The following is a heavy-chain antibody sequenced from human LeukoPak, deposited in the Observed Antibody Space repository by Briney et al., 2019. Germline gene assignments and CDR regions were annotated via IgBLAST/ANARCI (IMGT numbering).Heavy chain of an antibody. CDR2: INHSGST. CDR1: GGSISSYY. J-gene: IGHJ4*02. V-gene: IGHV4-34*01. D-gene: IGHD3-9*01. Sequence: SETLSFTCTVSGGSISSYYWSWIRQPPGKGLEWIGEINHSGSTNYNPSLKSRVTISVDTSKNQFSLKLSSVTAADTAVYYCARERPYYDILTGVFDYWGQGTLVTVSS. CDR3: ARERPYYDILTGVFDY.